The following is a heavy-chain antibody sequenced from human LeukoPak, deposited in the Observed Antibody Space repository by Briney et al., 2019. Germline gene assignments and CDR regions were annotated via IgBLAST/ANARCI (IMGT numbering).Heavy chain of an antibody. V-gene: IGHV3-30*01. D-gene: IGHD6-13*01. J-gene: IGHJ5*02. CDR1: GFTFSSYA. CDR2: ISYDGSNK. CDR3: ARPAMYSSSPGPCP. Sequence: GGSLRLSCAASGFTFSSYATHWVRQAPGKGLEWVAVISYDGSNKYYADSVKGRFTISRDNSKNTLYLQMNSLRAEDTAVYYCARPAMYSSSPGPCPWGQGTLVTVSS.